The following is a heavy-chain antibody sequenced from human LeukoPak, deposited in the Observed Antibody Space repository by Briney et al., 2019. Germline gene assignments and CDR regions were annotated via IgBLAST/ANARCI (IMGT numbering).Heavy chain of an antibody. CDR2: IYYSGST. V-gene: IGHV4-30-4*08. D-gene: IGHD3-3*01. J-gene: IGHJ4*02. Sequence: SQTLSLTCTVSGGSISSGDYYWSWIRQPPGKGLEWIGYIYYSGSTYYNPSLKSRVTISVDTSKNQFSLNLSSVTAADTAVYYCARGALAYDFWSGYYGTGSFDYWGQGTLVTVSS. CDR3: ARGALAYDFWSGYYGTGSFDY. CDR1: GGSISSGDYY.